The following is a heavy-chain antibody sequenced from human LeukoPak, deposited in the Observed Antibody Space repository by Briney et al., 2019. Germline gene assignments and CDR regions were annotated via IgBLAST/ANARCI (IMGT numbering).Heavy chain of an antibody. V-gene: IGHV1-2*02. J-gene: IGHJ4*02. CDR3: ARDGYNYGSGGELST. D-gene: IGHD5-18*01. CDR2: INPNTGGT. Sequence: ASVKVSCKASGFTFTGYYIHWVRQAPGQGLEWMGYINPNTGGTNYAQKFQGRVTMTRDTSISTAYRELSRLRSDDTAVYYCARDGYNYGSGGELSTWGQGTLVTVSS. CDR1: GFTFTGYY.